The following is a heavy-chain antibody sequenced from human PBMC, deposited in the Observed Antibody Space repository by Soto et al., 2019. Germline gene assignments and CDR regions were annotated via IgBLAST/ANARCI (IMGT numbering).Heavy chain of an antibody. V-gene: IGHV3-74*01. CDR2: INPDGSTT. CDR1: GFTFSSYW. Sequence: GGSLRLACAASGFTFSSYWMHWVRQAQGEGLMWVSRINPDGSTTSYADSVKGRFTISRDNAKNTPYLQMNSLRVEDTAVYYRARVPTTVTTPGLDVWGQGTTVTVSS. CDR3: ARVPTTVTTPGLDV. D-gene: IGHD4-4*01. J-gene: IGHJ6*02.